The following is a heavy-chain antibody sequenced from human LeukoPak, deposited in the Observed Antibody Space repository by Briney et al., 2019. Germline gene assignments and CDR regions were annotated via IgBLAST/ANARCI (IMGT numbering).Heavy chain of an antibody. Sequence: GASVKVSCKASGYTFSNYYIHWVRQAPGQGLEWMGGIIPIFGTANYAQKFQGRVTITADKSTSTAYMELSSLRSEDTAVYYCARVVAARGGIFDAFDIWGQGTMVTVSS. CDR1: GYTFSNYY. CDR2: IIPIFGTA. D-gene: IGHD6-6*01. J-gene: IGHJ3*02. CDR3: ARVVAARGGIFDAFDI. V-gene: IGHV1-69*06.